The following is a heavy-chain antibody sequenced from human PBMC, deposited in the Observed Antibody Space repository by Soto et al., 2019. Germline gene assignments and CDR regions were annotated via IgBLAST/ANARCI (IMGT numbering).Heavy chain of an antibody. Sequence: SETLSLTCTVSGGSISSGDYYWSWIRQLPGKGLEWIGYIYYSGTTFHNPSLKSRVSISVDTSKNLFSLKLSSMTAADTAVYYXARTSGDYGLSKYFQHWGQGTLVTVSS. V-gene: IGHV4-31*03. CDR2: IYYSGTT. J-gene: IGHJ1*01. D-gene: IGHD4-17*01. CDR3: ARTSGDYGLSKYFQH. CDR1: GGSISSGDYY.